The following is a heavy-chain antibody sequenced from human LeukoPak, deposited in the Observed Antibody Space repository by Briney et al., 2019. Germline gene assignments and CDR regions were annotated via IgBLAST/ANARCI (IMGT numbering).Heavy chain of an antibody. Sequence: SETLSLTCTVSGGSISSSSYYWGWIRQPPGKGLEWIVSIYYSGSTYYNPSLKSRVTISVDTSKNQFSLKPSSVTAADTAVYYCARRVESYDSSGYYYGGFDYWGQGTLVTVSS. CDR1: GGSISSSSYY. V-gene: IGHV4-39*01. CDR3: ARRVESYDSSGYYYGGFDY. J-gene: IGHJ4*02. CDR2: IYYSGST. D-gene: IGHD3-22*01.